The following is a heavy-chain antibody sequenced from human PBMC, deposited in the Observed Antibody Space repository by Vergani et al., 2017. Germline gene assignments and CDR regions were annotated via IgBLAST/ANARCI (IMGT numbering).Heavy chain of an antibody. CDR2: TYYRSRWYN. CDR1: GASVSSNSAT. CDR3: ATTTARGNDAFDI. V-gene: IGHV6-1*01. D-gene: IGHD1-26*01. Sequence: QVQLQQSGPGLVKPSQTLSVTCAISGASVSSNSATWNWIRQSPSRGLEWLGRTYYRSRWYNDYEVSVKSRITINPDTSKNQISLQLNSVTPEDTAVYYCATTTARGNDAFDIWGQGTMVTVSS. J-gene: IGHJ3*02.